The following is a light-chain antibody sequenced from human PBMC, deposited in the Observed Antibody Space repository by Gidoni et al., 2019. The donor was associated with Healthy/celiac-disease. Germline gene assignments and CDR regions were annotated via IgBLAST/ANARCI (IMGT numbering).Light chain of an antibody. J-gene: IGKJ4*01. CDR3: QQSYSTPLN. Sequence: DIQMTQSPSSLSASVGDRVTITCRASQSISSYLNWYQQKPGKAPKLLIYAAFSLQSGVPSRCSGSGSGTDFTRTISSLQPEDFATYYCQQSYSTPLNFGGGTKVEIK. V-gene: IGKV1-39*01. CDR1: QSISSY. CDR2: AAF.